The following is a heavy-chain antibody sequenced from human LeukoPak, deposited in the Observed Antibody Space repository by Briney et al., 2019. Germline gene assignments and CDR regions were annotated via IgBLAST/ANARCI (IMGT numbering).Heavy chain of an antibody. CDR1: GFTFSSCS. D-gene: IGHD2-15*01. Sequence: GGSLRLSCAASGFTFSSCSMNWVRQAPGKGLEWVSSISSSSSYIYYADSVKGRFTISRDNAKNSLYLQMNSLRAEDTAVYYCARDLSATARAYDYWGQGTLVTVSS. V-gene: IGHV3-21*01. J-gene: IGHJ4*02. CDR2: ISSSSSYI. CDR3: ARDLSATARAYDY.